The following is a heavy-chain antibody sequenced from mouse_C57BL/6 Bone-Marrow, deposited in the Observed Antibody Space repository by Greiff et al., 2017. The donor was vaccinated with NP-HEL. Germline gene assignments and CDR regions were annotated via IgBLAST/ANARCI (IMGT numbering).Heavy chain of an antibody. CDR1: GYSFTDYN. CDR3: ARGDYGSSSWFAY. V-gene: IGHV1-39*01. J-gene: IGHJ3*01. CDR2: INPNYGTT. Sequence: EVQLQQSGPELVKPGASVKISCKASGYSFTDYNMNWVKQSNGKSLEWIGVINPNYGTTSYNQKFKGKATLTGNKSSSTAYMQLNSLTSEDSAVYYCARGDYGSSSWFAYWGQGTLVTVSA. D-gene: IGHD1-1*01.